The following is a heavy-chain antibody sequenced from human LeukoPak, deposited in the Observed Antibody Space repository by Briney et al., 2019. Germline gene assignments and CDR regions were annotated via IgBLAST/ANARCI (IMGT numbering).Heavy chain of an antibody. Sequence: GGSLRLSCAASGFTVSSNYMSWVRQAPGKGLEWVSVIYSGGTTYYADSVKGRFTISRHNSKNTLFLQLNSLRAEDTAVYYCAKAGADNSVYRHFDYWGQGTLVTVSS. CDR2: IYSGGTT. V-gene: IGHV3-53*01. CDR1: GFTVSSNY. CDR3: AKAGADNSVYRHFDY. D-gene: IGHD3-22*01. J-gene: IGHJ4*02.